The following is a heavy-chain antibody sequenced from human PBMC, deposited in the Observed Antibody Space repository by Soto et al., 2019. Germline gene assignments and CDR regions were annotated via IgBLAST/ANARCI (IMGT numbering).Heavy chain of an antibody. CDR2: INHSGST. V-gene: IGHV4-34*01. Sequence: SETLSLTCAVYGGSFSGYYWSWIRQPPGKGLEWIGEINHSGSTNYNPSLKSRVTISVDTSKNQFSLKLSSVTAADTAVYYCARHEYSGSYQNWFDPWGQGTLVTVSS. CDR1: GGSFSGYY. D-gene: IGHD1-26*01. J-gene: IGHJ5*02. CDR3: ARHEYSGSYQNWFDP.